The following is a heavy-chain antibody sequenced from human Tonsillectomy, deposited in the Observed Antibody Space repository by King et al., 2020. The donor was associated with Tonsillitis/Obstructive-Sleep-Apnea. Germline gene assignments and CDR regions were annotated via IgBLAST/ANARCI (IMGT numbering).Heavy chain of an antibody. V-gene: IGHV3-23*04. CDR3: AKSNYDSSGEPLDYFDY. CDR2: ISGSGGST. Sequence: VQLVESGGGLVQPGGSLRLSCAASGFTFSSYAMSWVRQAPGKGLEWVSAISGSGGSTYYADSVKGRFTISRDNSKNTLYLQMNSLRAEDTAVYYCAKSNYDSSGEPLDYFDYWGTGTLVTVSS. CDR1: GFTFSSYA. J-gene: IGHJ4*02. D-gene: IGHD3-22*01.